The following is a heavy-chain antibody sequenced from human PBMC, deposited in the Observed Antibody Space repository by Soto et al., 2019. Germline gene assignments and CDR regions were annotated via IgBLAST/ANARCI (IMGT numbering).Heavy chain of an antibody. D-gene: IGHD3-16*02. V-gene: IGHV1-69*01. J-gene: IGHJ4*02. Sequence: QVQLVQSGAEVKKPGSSVKVSCKASGGTFSSYAISWVRQAPGQGLEWMGGIIPIFGTANYAQKFQGRVTITADESTSTAYMELSSLRSEDTAVYYCAGGVTFGGVIALPAFDYWGQGTLVTVSS. CDR2: IIPIFGTA. CDR3: AGGVTFGGVIALPAFDY. CDR1: GGTFSSYA.